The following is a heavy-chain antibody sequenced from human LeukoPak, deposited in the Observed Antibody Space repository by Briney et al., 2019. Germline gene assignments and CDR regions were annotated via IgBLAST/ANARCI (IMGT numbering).Heavy chain of an antibody. CDR2: IYSSGGT. CDR3: ARGVYIAAAQYGY. J-gene: IGHJ4*02. CDR1: GGSISSYY. Sequence: PSETLSLTCTVSGGSISSYYWNWIRQPAGKGLEWIGRIYSSGGTNYNPSLKSRVTISVDTSKNQFSLKLSSVTAADTAVYYCARGVYIAAAQYGYWGQGTLVTVSS. D-gene: IGHD6-13*01. V-gene: IGHV4-4*07.